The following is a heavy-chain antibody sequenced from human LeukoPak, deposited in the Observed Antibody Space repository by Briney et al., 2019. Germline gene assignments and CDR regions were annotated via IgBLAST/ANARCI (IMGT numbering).Heavy chain of an antibody. CDR2: TSSDGNIK. CDR1: GFTFSSYA. D-gene: IGHD1-1*01. Sequence: GALRLSCAASGFTFSSYAMHWVRQAPGKGLEWVAVTSSDGNIKYYADSVKGRFTISRDNSKNTQYLQMNSPRGEDTGVYYCARDTVPATARHFDYWGQGTLVTVSS. CDR3: ARDTVPATARHFDY. V-gene: IGHV3-30-3*01. J-gene: IGHJ4*02.